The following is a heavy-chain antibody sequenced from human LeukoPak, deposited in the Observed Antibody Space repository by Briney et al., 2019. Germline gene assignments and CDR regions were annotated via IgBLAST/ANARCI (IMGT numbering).Heavy chain of an antibody. J-gene: IGHJ4*02. Sequence: GESLKISCEVSGYRSASYWIAWVRQKPGKGPEWMGVVNPDDGDIRYSPSFQGQVTISADKSINTAYLQWSGLKASDTAIYYCARQDWRLRVYSYVDYWGQGTLVTISS. CDR3: ARQDWRLRVYSYVDY. V-gene: IGHV5-51*01. D-gene: IGHD5-12*01. CDR1: GYRSASYW. CDR2: VNPDDGDI.